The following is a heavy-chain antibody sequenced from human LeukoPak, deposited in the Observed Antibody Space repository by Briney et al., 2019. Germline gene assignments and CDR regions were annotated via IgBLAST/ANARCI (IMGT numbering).Heavy chain of an antibody. V-gene: IGHV1-69*05. J-gene: IGHJ6*03. Sequence: SMKVSCKASGGTFSSYAISWVRQAPGQGLEWMGRIIPIFGTANYAQKFQGRVTITTDESTSTAYMELSSLRSEDTAVYYCARGNVVVVPAAIGLDYYYYMDVWGKGTTVTVSS. D-gene: IGHD2-2*01. CDR3: ARGNVVVVPAAIGLDYYYYMDV. CDR1: GGTFSSYA. CDR2: IIPIFGTA.